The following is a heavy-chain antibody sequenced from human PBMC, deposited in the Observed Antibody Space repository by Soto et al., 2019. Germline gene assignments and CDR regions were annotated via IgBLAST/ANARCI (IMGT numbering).Heavy chain of an antibody. V-gene: IGHV1-58*02. CDR2: IVVGSGNT. CDR1: GFTFTSSA. CDR3: AAGSIAVAGDYYGMDV. D-gene: IGHD6-19*01. J-gene: IGHJ6*02. Sequence: SVKVSCKASGFTFTSSAMQWVRQARGQRLEWIGWIVVGSGNTNYAQKFQERVTITRDMPTSTAYMELSSLRSEDTAVYYCAAGSIAVAGDYYGMDVWGQGTTVTVSS.